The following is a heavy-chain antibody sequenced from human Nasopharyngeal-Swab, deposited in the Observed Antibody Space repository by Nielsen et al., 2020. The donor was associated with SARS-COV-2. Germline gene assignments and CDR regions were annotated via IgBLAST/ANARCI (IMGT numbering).Heavy chain of an antibody. D-gene: IGHD1-14*01. J-gene: IGHJ4*02. CDR2: ITSGGRTQ. Sequence: GESLKIYCAASGFTFRNHGMHWVRQAPGKGLEWVGIITSGGRTQVYADSVVGRFTISRDDHENTLFLQMNSLRPEDTAVYYCAKESTTFYYDNWGQGTLVTVSS. CDR3: AKESTTFYYDN. CDR1: GFTFRNHG. V-gene: IGHV3-30*18.